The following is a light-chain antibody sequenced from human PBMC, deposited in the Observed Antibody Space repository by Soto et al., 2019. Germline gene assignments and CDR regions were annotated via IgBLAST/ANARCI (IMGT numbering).Light chain of an antibody. CDR1: QSVMSNY. CDR3: QQYGKLPIT. Sequence: ILLTQSPGTQPLCPGERATLSCRASQSVMSNYVAWYHQKPGKAPRLLISGASTRAAGIPDRFSGSGSGTDFTLTISSLEPEDFAVYYCQQYGKLPITFGQGTRLEIK. CDR2: GAS. J-gene: IGKJ5*01. V-gene: IGKV3-20*01.